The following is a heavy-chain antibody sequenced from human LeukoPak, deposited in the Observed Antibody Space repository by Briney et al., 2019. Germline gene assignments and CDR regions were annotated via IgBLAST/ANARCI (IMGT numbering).Heavy chain of an antibody. D-gene: IGHD1-26*01. CDR2: ISSSSSYI. V-gene: IGHV3-21*01. J-gene: IGHJ4*02. Sequence: GGSLRLSCAASGFTFSSRPMNWVRQAPGKGLEWVSSISSSSSYIYYADSVKGRFTISRDNAKNSLYLQMNSLRAEDTAVYYCARDLGGENLFDYWGQGTLVTVSS. CDR3: ARDLGGENLFDY. CDR1: GFTFSSRP.